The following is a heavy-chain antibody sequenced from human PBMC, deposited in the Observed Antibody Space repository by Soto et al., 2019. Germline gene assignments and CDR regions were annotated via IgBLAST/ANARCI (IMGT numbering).Heavy chain of an antibody. CDR1: GFTFSSYA. D-gene: IGHD3-9*01. CDR3: ARMYYDILTGYYTPPFDY. V-gene: IGHV3-30-3*01. Sequence: GGSLRLSCAASGFTFSSYAMHWVRQAPGKGLEWVAVISYDGSNKYYADSVKGRFTISRDNSKNTLYLQMNSLRAEDTAVYYCARMYYDILTGYYTPPFDYWGQGTLVTVSS. J-gene: IGHJ4*02. CDR2: ISYDGSNK.